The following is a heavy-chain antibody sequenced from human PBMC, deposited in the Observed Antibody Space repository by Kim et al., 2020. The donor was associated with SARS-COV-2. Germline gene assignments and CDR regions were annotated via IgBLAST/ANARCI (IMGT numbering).Heavy chain of an antibody. J-gene: IGHJ3*02. CDR1: GGSISSSSYY. CDR3: ARLKGYSYAEGAFDI. Sequence: SETLSLTCTVSGGSISSSSYYWGWIRQPPGKGLEWIGSIYYSGSTYYNPSLKSRVTISVDTSKNQFSLKLSSVTAADTAVYYCARLKGYSYAEGAFDIWGQGTMVTVSS. CDR2: IYYSGST. D-gene: IGHD5-18*01. V-gene: IGHV4-39*01.